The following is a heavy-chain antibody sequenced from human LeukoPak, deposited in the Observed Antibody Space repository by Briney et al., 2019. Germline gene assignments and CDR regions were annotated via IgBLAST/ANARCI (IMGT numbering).Heavy chain of an antibody. Sequence: SETLSLTCTVSGGSISSYYWSWIRQPAGKGLEGIGRIYTNGSTNYNPSLKSRVTMSVDTSKNQFSLKLSSVTAADTAVYYCAGNYGDYPYYYGMDVWGQGTTVTVSS. CDR2: IYTNGST. J-gene: IGHJ6*02. CDR3: AGNYGDYPYYYGMDV. CDR1: GGSISSYY. D-gene: IGHD4-17*01. V-gene: IGHV4-4*07.